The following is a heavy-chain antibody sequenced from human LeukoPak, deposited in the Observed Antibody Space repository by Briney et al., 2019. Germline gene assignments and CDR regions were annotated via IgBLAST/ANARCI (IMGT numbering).Heavy chain of an antibody. CDR2: ISAYNGNT. V-gene: IGHV1-18*01. Sequence: ASVNVSCKASGYTFTSYGISWVRQAPGQGLEWMGWISAYNGNTNYAQKLQGRVTMTTDTSTSTVYMELRSLRSDDTAVYYCARDRYCSSTSCYYPNFDYWGQGTLVTVSS. CDR3: ARDRYCSSTSCYYPNFDY. J-gene: IGHJ4*02. D-gene: IGHD2-2*01. CDR1: GYTFTSYG.